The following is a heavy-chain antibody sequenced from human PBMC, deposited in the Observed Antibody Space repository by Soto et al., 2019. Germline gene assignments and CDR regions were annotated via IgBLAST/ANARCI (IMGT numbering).Heavy chain of an antibody. D-gene: IGHD2-2*01. CDR3: ARDPSIVVVPAARRYYYYYGMDV. V-gene: IGHV4-34*01. Sequence: PSETLSLTSANYGRPFSAYYWSWIRQPPGDGLEWIGEINHSGSTNYNPSLKSRVTISVDTSKNQFSLKLSSVTAADTAVYYCARDPSIVVVPAARRYYYYYGMDVWGQGTTVS. CDR1: GRPFSAYY. CDR2: INHSGST. J-gene: IGHJ6*02.